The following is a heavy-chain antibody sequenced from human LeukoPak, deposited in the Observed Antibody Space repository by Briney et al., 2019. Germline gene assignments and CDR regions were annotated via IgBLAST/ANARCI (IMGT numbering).Heavy chain of an antibody. CDR2: GHYSVET. J-gene: IGHJ3*02. CDR3: ARWGESTPLQVRAFDI. CDR1: GDSLTIRY. D-gene: IGHD3-10*01. Sequence: LETLSLTCIVSGDSLTIRYLYCVRPPPRAGVGCVGYGHYSVETDYNPSLKSRVSFSVDTSKNQFSLKLNSVTAADTAVYFCARWGESTPLQVRAFDIWGRGTLVTVSS. V-gene: IGHV4-59*11.